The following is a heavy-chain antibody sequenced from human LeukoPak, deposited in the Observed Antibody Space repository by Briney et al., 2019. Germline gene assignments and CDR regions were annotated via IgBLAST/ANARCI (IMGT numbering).Heavy chain of an antibody. CDR3: ARIFGSSSSFDY. CDR1: GGTFSSYA. Sequence: SVKVSCKASGGTFSSYAISWVRQAPGQGLEWMGGIIPIFGTVNYAQKFQGRVTITADESTSTAYMELSSLRSQDTAVYYCARIFGSSSSFDYWGQGTLVNVSS. D-gene: IGHD6-6*01. V-gene: IGHV1-69*13. CDR2: IIPIFGTV. J-gene: IGHJ4*02.